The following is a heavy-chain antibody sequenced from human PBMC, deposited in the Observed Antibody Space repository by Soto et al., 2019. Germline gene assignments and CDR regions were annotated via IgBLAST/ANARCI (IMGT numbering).Heavy chain of an antibody. Sequence: SETLSLTCAVYGGSFSGYYWSWIRQPPGKGLEWIGEINHSGSTNYNPSLKSRVTISVDTSKNQFSLKLSSVTAADTAVYYCARASSHRTNRYYYYYGMDVWGQGTTVTSP. CDR3: ARASSHRTNRYYYYYGMDV. V-gene: IGHV4-34*01. J-gene: IGHJ6*02. CDR2: INHSGST. D-gene: IGHD2-2*01. CDR1: GGSFSGYY.